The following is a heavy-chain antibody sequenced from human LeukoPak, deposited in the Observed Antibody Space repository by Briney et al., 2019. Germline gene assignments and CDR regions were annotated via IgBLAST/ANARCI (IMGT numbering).Heavy chain of an antibody. CDR1: GFTFNNYA. CDR2: ISGFGGST. V-gene: IGHV3-23*01. D-gene: IGHD6-13*01. J-gene: IGHJ4*02. Sequence: GGSLRLSCAASGFTFNNYAMNWARQAPGKGLEWVSGISGFGGSTYYAPSVKGRLTISRDNFGNMLYLHLDSLRVEDTAIYYCARRGGSSWSSFDYWGQGALVTVSS. CDR3: ARRGGSSWSSFDY.